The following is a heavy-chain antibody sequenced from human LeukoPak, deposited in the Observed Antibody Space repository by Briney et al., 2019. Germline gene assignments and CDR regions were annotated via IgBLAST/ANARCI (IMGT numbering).Heavy chain of an antibody. V-gene: IGHV3-48*03. J-gene: IGHJ4*02. Sequence: GGPLRLSCAASGFTFSSYEMNWVRQAPGKGLEWVSYINRSGTSTYYADSVKGRFTISRDNAKNSLYLQMNSLRAEDTAVYYCAREGGGNNYYFDYWGQGTLVTVSS. CDR2: INRSGTST. CDR1: GFTFSSYE. CDR3: AREGGGNNYYFDY. D-gene: IGHD5-24*01.